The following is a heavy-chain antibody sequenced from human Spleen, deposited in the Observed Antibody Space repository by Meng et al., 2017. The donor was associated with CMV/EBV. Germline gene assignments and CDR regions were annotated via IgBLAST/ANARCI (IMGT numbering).Heavy chain of an antibody. CDR1: GFTFSNFA. V-gene: IGHV3-23*03. D-gene: IGHD4-17*01. J-gene: IGHJ6*02. CDR2: IYTSGSST. CDR3: AKGNYGDYWYGMDV. Sequence: GGSLRLSCAASGFTFSNFAMNWVRQAPGRGLEWVSVIYTSGSSTYYANSAKGRFTISRDNSKNTLYLQMNSLRAEDTAVYYCAKGNYGDYWYGMDVWGQGTTVTVSS.